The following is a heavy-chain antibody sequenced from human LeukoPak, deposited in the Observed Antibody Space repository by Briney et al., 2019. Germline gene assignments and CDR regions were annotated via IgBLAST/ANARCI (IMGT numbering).Heavy chain of an antibody. D-gene: IGHD2-8*01. CDR1: GFTYSSSA. CDR3: ARDVNGGY. CDR2: LSGSGNSR. Sequence: GGSLRLSCAASGFTYSSSAMTWVRQSPGKGLEWVSTLSGSGNSRYYADSVQGRFTISRDNFKNTLYLQMNSLRVEDTAVYYCARDVNGGYWGQGTLVTVSS. V-gene: IGHV3-23*01. J-gene: IGHJ4*02.